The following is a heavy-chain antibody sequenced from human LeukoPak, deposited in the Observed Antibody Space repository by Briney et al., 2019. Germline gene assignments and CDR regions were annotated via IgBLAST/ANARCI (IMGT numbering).Heavy chain of an antibody. V-gene: IGHV4-4*07. D-gene: IGHD3-22*01. J-gene: IGHJ4*02. CDR1: GGSISSYY. Sequence: NPSETLSLTCTVSGGSISSYYWSWIRQPAGKGLEWIGRIYTSGSTNYNPSLKSRVTMSVDTSKNQFSLKLSSVTAADTAVYYCARDRGDSSGYYSSYWGQGTLVTVSS. CDR3: ARDRGDSSGYYSSY. CDR2: IYTSGST.